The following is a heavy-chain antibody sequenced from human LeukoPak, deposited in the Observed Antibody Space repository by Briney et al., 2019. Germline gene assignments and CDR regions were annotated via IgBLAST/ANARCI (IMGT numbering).Heavy chain of an antibody. J-gene: IGHJ6*02. Sequence: GGSLRLSCAASGLTVSTNYMSWVRQAPGKGLEWVSFIHSGGTTYYADSVEGRFTISRHNSKNTLYLQMNSLRAEDTAVYYCARGGYCSGGTCFDYYGMDVWGQGTTVTVS. D-gene: IGHD2-15*01. CDR1: GLTVSTNY. CDR3: ARGGYCSGGTCFDYYGMDV. CDR2: IHSGGTT. V-gene: IGHV3-53*04.